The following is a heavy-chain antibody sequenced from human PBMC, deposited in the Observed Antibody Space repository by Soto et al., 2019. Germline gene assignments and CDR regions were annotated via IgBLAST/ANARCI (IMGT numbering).Heavy chain of an antibody. D-gene: IGHD5-12*01. Sequence: HPGGSLRLSCAASGFTFSSYWMSWVRQAPGKGLEWVANIKQDGSEKYYVDSVKGRFTISRDNAKNSLYLQMNSLRAEDTAVYYCASGYDTYYFDYWGQGTLVTVSS. CDR2: IKQDGSEK. CDR3: ASGYDTYYFDY. V-gene: IGHV3-7*03. CDR1: GFTFSSYW. J-gene: IGHJ4*02.